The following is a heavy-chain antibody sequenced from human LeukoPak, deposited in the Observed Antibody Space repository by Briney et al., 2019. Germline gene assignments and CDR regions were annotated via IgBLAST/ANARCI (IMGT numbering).Heavy chain of an antibody. CDR3: ARPVDNYYYYYYMDV. Sequence: GGSLRLSCAASGFTFDDYAMHWVRQAPGKGLEWVSFISSSSSYIYYADSVKGRFTISRDNAKNSLYLQMNSLRAGDTAVYYCARPVDNYYYYYYMDVWGKGTTVTVSS. V-gene: IGHV3-21*01. CDR1: GFTFDDYA. CDR2: ISSSSSYI. D-gene: IGHD3-9*01. J-gene: IGHJ6*03.